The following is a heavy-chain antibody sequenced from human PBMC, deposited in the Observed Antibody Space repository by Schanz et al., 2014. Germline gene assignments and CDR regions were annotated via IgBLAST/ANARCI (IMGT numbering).Heavy chain of an antibody. V-gene: IGHV3-15*01. CDR2: IKSKTDGETT. CDR3: ATASSPVREAGAGSSFHL. J-gene: IGHJ5*02. CDR1: TSNFNHAW. D-gene: IGHD6-13*01. Sequence: EVQLVESGGGLVKPGGSLRLSCAASTSNFNHAWMSWVRQAPGKGLEWLGRIKSKTDGETTDYAAPVKGRFSISRDDSQSTLYLQMNSLKIEDTAVYYCATASSPVREAGAGSSFHLWGQGTLVTVSP.